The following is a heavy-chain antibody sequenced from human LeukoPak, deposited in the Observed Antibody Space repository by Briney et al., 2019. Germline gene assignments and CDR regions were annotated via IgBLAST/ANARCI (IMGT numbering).Heavy chain of an antibody. D-gene: IGHD1-1*01. CDR2: IHPGGFDT. Sequence: RGESWKISGQGSGYSFTTFWIGWVRQMPGKGLKWMGIIHPGGFDTSYRPSFQAQATFSADKSTSTAYLQWSSLKASDTAMYYCAIAGGTYGMAVWGKGTTVTVSS. CDR3: AIAGGTYGMAV. J-gene: IGHJ6*04. V-gene: IGHV5-51*01. CDR1: GYSFTTFW.